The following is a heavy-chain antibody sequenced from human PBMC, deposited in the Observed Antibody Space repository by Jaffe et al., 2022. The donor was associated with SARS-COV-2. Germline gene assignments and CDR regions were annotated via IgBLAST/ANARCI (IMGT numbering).Heavy chain of an antibody. CDR2: INSDGSST. V-gene: IGHV3-74*01. CDR1: GFTFSSYW. CDR3: ARAYSNNDWDFYYYYGMDV. J-gene: IGHJ6*02. Sequence: EVQLVESGGGLVQPGGSLRLSCAASGFTFSSYWMHWVRQAPGKGLVWVSRINSDGSSTSYADSVKGRFTISRDNAKNTLYLQMNSLRAEDTAVYYCARAYSNNDWDFYYYYGMDVWGQGTTVTVSS. D-gene: IGHD4-4*01.